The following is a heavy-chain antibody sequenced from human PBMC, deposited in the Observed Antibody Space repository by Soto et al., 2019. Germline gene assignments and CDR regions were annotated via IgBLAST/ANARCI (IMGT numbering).Heavy chain of an antibody. CDR3: ARTMVRGVIIGVHMSAFDI. D-gene: IGHD3-10*01. Sequence: QVQLQQWGAGLLKPSETLSLTCAVYGGSFSGYYWSWIRQPPGKGLEWIGEINHSGSTNYNPSLKSRVTISVGTSKNQFSLKLSSVTAADTAVYYCARTMVRGVIIGVHMSAFDIWGQGTMVTVSS. V-gene: IGHV4-34*01. J-gene: IGHJ3*02. CDR1: GGSFSGYY. CDR2: INHSGST.